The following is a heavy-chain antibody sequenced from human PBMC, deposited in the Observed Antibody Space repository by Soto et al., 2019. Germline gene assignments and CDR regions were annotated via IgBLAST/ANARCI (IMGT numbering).Heavy chain of an antibody. J-gene: IGHJ4*02. CDR3: AREVGAWFDF. V-gene: IGHV1-18*01. CDR2: SSGYNGDT. Sequence: QVQLVQSGPEVKEPGASVKCSFKAYGYTFTSYRITWGRQGPGQGLEWVGWSSGYNGDTNYAQKVQGRISVTTDTSTSTAYLEVRSLRSDDSAVYCCAREVGAWFDFGGQGTLVTVSS. CDR1: GYTFTSYR. D-gene: IGHD1-26*01.